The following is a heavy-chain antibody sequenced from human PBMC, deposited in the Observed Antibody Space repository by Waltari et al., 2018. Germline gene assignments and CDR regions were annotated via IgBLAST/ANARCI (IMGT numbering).Heavy chain of an antibody. J-gene: IGHJ4*02. CDR1: GFRFSNYW. CDR2: IKQDGSEK. Sequence: EVQLVESGGGLVQPGGSLRLSCAASGFRFSNYWMSWVRQAPGKGLEWVANIKQDGSEKKYVDSGKGRFTISRDNAKNSLFLQVNSLRAEDTAVYFCARVWADTSGWFPYYFDSWGQGTLVTVSS. D-gene: IGHD3-22*01. CDR3: ARVWADTSGWFPYYFDS. V-gene: IGHV3-7*01.